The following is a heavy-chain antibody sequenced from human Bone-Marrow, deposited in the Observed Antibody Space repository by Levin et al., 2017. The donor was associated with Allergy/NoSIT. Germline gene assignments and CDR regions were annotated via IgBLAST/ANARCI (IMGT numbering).Heavy chain of an antibody. Sequence: GESLKISCKASGYTFTGYYMHWVRQAPGQGLEWMGWINPNSGGTNYAQKFQGRVTMTRDTSISTAYMELSRLRSDDTAVYYCARDLRVITMVRGVMNYWGQGTLVTVSS. CDR1: GYTFTGYY. J-gene: IGHJ4*02. D-gene: IGHD3-10*01. CDR2: INPNSGGT. CDR3: ARDLRVITMVRGVMNY. V-gene: IGHV1-2*02.